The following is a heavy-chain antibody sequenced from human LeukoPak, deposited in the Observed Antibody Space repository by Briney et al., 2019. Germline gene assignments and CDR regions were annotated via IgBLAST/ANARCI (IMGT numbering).Heavy chain of an antibody. Sequence: GGSLRLSCAASGFTFSTYVMTWVRQAPGKGLEWVSAILGSGGGTYYTDSVKARFTISRDNSKNTLYLQMNSLGAEDTAVYYCATTPGAYYYYHMDVWGQGTTVTVSS. J-gene: IGHJ6*02. CDR3: ATTPGAYYYYHMDV. D-gene: IGHD3-10*01. V-gene: IGHV3-23*01. CDR2: ILGSGGGT. CDR1: GFTFSTYV.